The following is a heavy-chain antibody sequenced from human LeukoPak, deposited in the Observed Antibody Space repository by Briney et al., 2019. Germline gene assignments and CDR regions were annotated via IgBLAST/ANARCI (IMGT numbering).Heavy chain of an antibody. CDR1: GYTFTSYG. V-gene: IGHV1-18*01. J-gene: IGHJ3*02. Sequence: ASVKVSCKASGYTFTSYGISRVRQAPGQGLEWMGWISAYNGNTNYAQKLQGRVTMTTDTSTSTAYMELRSLRSDDTAVYYCARGSWIQLPADAFDIWAKGQWSPSLQ. CDR3: ARGSWIQLPADAFDI. D-gene: IGHD5-18*01. CDR2: ISAYNGNT.